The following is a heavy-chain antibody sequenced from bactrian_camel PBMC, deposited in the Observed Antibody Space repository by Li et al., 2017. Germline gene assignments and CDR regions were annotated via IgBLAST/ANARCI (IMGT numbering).Heavy chain of an antibody. Sequence: HVQLVESGGGSVQTGGSLSLTCEAARWPYASNAMAWFRQAPGKEREGVAAMWANGANIYYADSVKGRFTISLDNAKDTLNLHMSVLKPEDSAMYYCAAAWDKDINFLDKPDEYNYWGQGTQVTVS. J-gene: IGHJ4*01. CDR2: MWANGANI. V-gene: IGHV3S54*01. D-gene: IGHD1*01. CDR3: AAAWDKDINFLDKPDEYNY. CDR1: RWPYASNA.